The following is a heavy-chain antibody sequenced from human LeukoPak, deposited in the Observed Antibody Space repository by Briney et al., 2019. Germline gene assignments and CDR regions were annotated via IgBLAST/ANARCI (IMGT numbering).Heavy chain of an antibody. CDR1: GGSVSSGSYY. V-gene: IGHV4-61*01. CDR2: IYYSGST. CDR3: ASGSGYEWLGQNYGMDV. J-gene: IGHJ6*04. Sequence: SETLSLTCTVSGGSVSSGSYYWSWIRQPPGKGLEWIGYIYYSGSTNYNPSLKSRVTISVDTSKNQFSLKLSSVTAADTAVHYCASGSGYEWLGQNYGMDVWGKGTTVTVSS. D-gene: IGHD5-12*01.